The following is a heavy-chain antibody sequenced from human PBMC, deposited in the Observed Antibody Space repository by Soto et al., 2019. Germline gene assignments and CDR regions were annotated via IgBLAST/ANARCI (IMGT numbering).Heavy chain of an antibody. CDR1: GFTFSSYG. Sequence: QVELVESGGGVVQPGRSLRLSCAASGFTFSSYGMHWVRQAPGKGLEWVAVISYDGSNKYYADSVKGRFTISRDNSKNTLYLQMNSLRAGDTAVYYCAKDHVSYALGYSFDYWGQGTLVTVSS. CDR3: AKDHVSYALGYSFDY. CDR2: ISYDGSNK. J-gene: IGHJ4*02. D-gene: IGHD5-18*01. V-gene: IGHV3-30*18.